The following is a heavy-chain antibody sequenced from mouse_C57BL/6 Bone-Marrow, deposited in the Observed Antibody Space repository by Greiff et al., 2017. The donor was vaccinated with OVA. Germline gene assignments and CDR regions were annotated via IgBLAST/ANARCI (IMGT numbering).Heavy chain of an antibody. V-gene: IGHV3-6*01. CDR3: ARRGDYDVGDYCDY. Sequence: EVQLQQSGPGLVKPSQSLSLTCSVTGYSITSGYYWNWIRQFPGNKLEWMGYISYDGSNNYNPSLKNRISITRDTSKNQFFLKLNSVTTEDTATYYCARRGDYDVGDYCDYWGQGTTLTVSS. D-gene: IGHD2-4*01. CDR1: GYSITSGYY. J-gene: IGHJ2*01. CDR2: ISYDGSN.